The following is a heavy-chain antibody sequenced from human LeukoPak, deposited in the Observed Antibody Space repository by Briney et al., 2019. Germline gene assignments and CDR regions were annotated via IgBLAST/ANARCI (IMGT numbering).Heavy chain of an antibody. D-gene: IGHD2-2*01. J-gene: IGHJ4*02. CDR1: GFTFSSYA. CDR2: ISYDGSNK. Sequence: PGGSLRLSCAASGFTFSSYAMHWVRKAPGKGLEWVAVISYDGSNKYYADSVKGRFTISRDNSKNTLYLQMNSLRAEDTAVYYCARDLADCSSTSCYFSDLDYWGQGTLVTVSS. V-gene: IGHV3-30-3*01. CDR3: ARDLADCSSTSCYFSDLDY.